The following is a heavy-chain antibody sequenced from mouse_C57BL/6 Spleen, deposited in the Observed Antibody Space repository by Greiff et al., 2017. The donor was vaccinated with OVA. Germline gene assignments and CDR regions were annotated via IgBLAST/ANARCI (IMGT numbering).Heavy chain of an antibody. Sequence: QVQLQHPGAELVKPGASVKLSCKASGYTFTSYWMHWVKQRPGQGLEWIGMIHPNSGSTNYNEKFKSKATLTVDKSSSTAYMQLSSLTSEDSAVYYCAREGYGRGAMDYWGQGTSVTVSS. D-gene: IGHD1-1*01. J-gene: IGHJ4*01. CDR1: GYTFTSYW. CDR2: IHPNSGST. V-gene: IGHV1-64*01. CDR3: AREGYGRGAMDY.